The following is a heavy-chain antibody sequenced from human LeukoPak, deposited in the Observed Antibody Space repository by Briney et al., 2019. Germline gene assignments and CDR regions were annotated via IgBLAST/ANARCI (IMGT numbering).Heavy chain of an antibody. CDR3: ARVTDNRFYYYYMDV. J-gene: IGHJ6*03. V-gene: IGHV1-69*05. Sequence: SVKVSCKASGGTFSSYAISWVRQAPGQGLEWMGGIIPIFGTANYAQKFQGRVTITTDESTSTAYMELSSLRSEDTAVYYCARVTDNRFYYYYMDVWGKGTTVTVSS. CDR2: IIPIFGTA. D-gene: IGHD1-14*01. CDR1: GGTFSSYA.